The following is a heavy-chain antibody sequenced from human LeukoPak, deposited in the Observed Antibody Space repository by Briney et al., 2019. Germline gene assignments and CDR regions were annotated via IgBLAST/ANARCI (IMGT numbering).Heavy chain of an antibody. J-gene: IGHJ6*02. CDR2: IIPILGIA. D-gene: IGHD5-18*01. Sequence: SVKVSCKASGGTFSSYAISWVRQAPGQGLEWMGRIIPILGIANYAQKFQGRVTITADKSTSTAYMELSSLRSEDTAVYYCARDRPRAMASYYYYGMDVWGQGTTVTVSS. V-gene: IGHV1-69*04. CDR3: ARDRPRAMASYYYYGMDV. CDR1: GGTFSSYA.